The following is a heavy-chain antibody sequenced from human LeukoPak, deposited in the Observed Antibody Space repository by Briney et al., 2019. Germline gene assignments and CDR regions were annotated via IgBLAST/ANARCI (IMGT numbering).Heavy chain of an antibody. D-gene: IGHD3-9*01. J-gene: IGHJ5*02. CDR2: ISWNSGAI. CDR3: AKGRNYNILTFDP. CDR1: GFTFDGYA. V-gene: IGHV3-9*01. Sequence: GGSLRLSCAASGFTFDGYAMHWVRQAPGKGLEWVSGISWNSGAIGYADSVKGRFTISRDNAKNSLYMQMNSLRAEDTALYYCAKGRNYNILTFDPWGQGTLVTVSS.